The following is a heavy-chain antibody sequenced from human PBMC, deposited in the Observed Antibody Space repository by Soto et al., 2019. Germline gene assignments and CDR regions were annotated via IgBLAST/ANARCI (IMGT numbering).Heavy chain of an antibody. CDR2: IWYDGSNK. CDR1: GFTFSSYG. J-gene: IGHJ6*02. CDR3: ARDASGSGSYYDYYGMDV. D-gene: IGHD3-10*01. Sequence: QVQLVESGGGVVQPGRSLRLSCAASGFTFSSYGMHWVRQAPGKGLEWVAVIWYDGSNKYYADSVKGRFTISRDNSKNTRYLQMNSLRAEDTAVYYCARDASGSGSYYDYYGMDVWGQGTAVTVSS. V-gene: IGHV3-33*01.